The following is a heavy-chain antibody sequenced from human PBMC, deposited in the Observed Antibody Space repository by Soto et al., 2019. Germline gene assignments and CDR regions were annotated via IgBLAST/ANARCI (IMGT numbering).Heavy chain of an antibody. V-gene: IGHV2-5*01. Sequence: GSGPTLVNPTQTLTLTCTFSGFSLSTSGVGVGWIRQPPGKALEWLALIYWNDDKRYSPSLKSRLTITKDTSKNQVVLTMTNMDPVDTATYYCALPKAAAGPYYFDYWGQGTLVTVYS. J-gene: IGHJ4*02. CDR1: GFSLSTSGVG. CDR3: ALPKAAAGPYYFDY. D-gene: IGHD6-13*01. CDR2: IYWNDDK.